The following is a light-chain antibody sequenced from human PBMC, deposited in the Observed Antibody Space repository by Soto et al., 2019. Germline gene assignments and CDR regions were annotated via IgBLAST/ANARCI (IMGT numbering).Light chain of an antibody. V-gene: IGKV3-15*01. CDR2: GAS. CDR3: QHFHNWPPWT. Sequence: EVVMTQSPDTLSVSPGERGTFSCRASQSVSSSLAWYQQKPGQAPRLLIYGASTRATGVPARFSGSGSGTEFTLTISSLQSQDVAVYYCQHFHNWPPWTFGQGTRVEIK. J-gene: IGKJ1*01. CDR1: QSVSSS.